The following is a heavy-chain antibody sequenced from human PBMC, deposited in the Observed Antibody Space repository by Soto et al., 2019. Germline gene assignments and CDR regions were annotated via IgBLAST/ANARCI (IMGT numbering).Heavy chain of an antibody. V-gene: IGHV3-21*01. D-gene: IGHD5-18*01. J-gene: IGHJ4*02. CDR1: GFTFSSYS. CDR2: ISSSSSYI. Sequence: EVQLVESGGGLVKPGGSLRLSCAASGFTFSSYSMNWVRQAPGKGLEWVSSISSSSSYIYYADSVKGRFTISRDNSKNSLYLQMNSLRVEHTAVYYCASSRGYSYGNSDYWGQGTLVTVSS. CDR3: ASSRGYSYGNSDY.